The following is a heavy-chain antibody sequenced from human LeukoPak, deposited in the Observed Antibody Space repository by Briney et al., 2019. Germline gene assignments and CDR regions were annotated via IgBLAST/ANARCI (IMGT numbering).Heavy chain of an antibody. CDR1: GGSISSYY. J-gene: IGHJ4*02. D-gene: IGHD2-15*01. CDR2: IYTSGST. Sequence: SETLSLTCTVSGGSISSYYWCWIRQPAGKGLEWIGRIYTSGSTNYNPSLKSRVTMSVDTSKNQFSLKLSSVTAADTAVYYCARDGSYCSGGSCYFDYWGQGTLVTVSS. V-gene: IGHV4-4*07. CDR3: ARDGSYCSGGSCYFDY.